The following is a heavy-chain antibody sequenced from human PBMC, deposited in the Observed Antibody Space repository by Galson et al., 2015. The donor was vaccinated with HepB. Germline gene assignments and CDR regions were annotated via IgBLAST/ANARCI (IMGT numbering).Heavy chain of an antibody. D-gene: IGHD3-10*01. J-gene: IGHJ5*02. CDR1: GYTFTGYY. V-gene: IGHV1-2*02. Sequence: CKASGYTFTGYYLHWVRQAPGQGLEWMGYMNPNGGDTNYAQKFQGRVTMTRDTSVSTAYLELSSLTSNDTAVYYCTRDREGGSGWFDPWGQGTLVTVSS. CDR2: MNPNGGDT. CDR3: TRDREGGSGWFDP.